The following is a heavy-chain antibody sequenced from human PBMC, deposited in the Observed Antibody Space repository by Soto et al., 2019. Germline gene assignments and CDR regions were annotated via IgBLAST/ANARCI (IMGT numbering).Heavy chain of an antibody. CDR3: ARELHYYDSSGYSPGSFDY. CDR2: IWYDGSNK. D-gene: IGHD3-22*01. CDR1: GFTFSIYG. J-gene: IGHJ4*02. V-gene: IGHV3-33*01. Sequence: GGSPKLSCAALGFTFSIYGMHWVRQAPGKGLEWVAVIWYDGSNKYYADSVKGRFTISRDNSKNTLYLQMNSLRAEDTAVYYCARELHYYDSSGYSPGSFDYWGQGTLVTVSS.